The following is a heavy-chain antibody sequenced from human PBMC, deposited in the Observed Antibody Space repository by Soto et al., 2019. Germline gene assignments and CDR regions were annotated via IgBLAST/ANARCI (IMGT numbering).Heavy chain of an antibody. J-gene: IGHJ4*02. D-gene: IGHD3-16*01. CDR1: GGSFSSGGYY. Sequence: QVQLQESGPGLVKHSQTLSLTCNVSGGSFSSGGYYWSWLRQHPGKGLKWIGYIYNSGSTYYNSSLKGRVTITLDTSKKQFSLTLSSVATADTAGYYRARSWGWGLFDYWVQGTLVTVSS. CDR2: IYNSGST. V-gene: IGHV4-31*03. CDR3: ARSWGWGLFDY.